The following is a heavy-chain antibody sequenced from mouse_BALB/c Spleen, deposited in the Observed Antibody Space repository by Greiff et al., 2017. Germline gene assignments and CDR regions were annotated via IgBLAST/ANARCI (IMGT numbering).Heavy chain of an antibody. Sequence: EVKLMESGGGLVQPGGSMKLSCVASGFTFSSYWMSWVRQSPEKGLEWVAEIRLKSDNYATHYAESVKGKFTISRDDSKSRLYLQMNSLRAEDTGIYYCTGYGGFAYWGQGTLVTVSA. CDR3: TGYGGFAY. CDR1: GFTFSSYW. J-gene: IGHJ3*01. CDR2: IRLKSDNYAT. V-gene: IGHV6-6*02. D-gene: IGHD2-14*01.